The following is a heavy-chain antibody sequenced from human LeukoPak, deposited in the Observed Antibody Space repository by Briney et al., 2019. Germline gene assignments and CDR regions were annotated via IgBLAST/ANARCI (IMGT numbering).Heavy chain of an antibody. J-gene: IGHJ3*02. CDR2: IKQDGSDK. Sequence: GGSLRLSCAASGFTFTIYWMGWVRQSPGEGLEWVANIKQDGSDKYYMDSVKGRFTISRDNAKNSLYLQMNSLRAEDTALYYCAKDRSTGYYDSWAFDIWGQGTMVTVSS. CDR1: GFTFTIYW. CDR3: AKDRSTGYYDSWAFDI. V-gene: IGHV3-7*03. D-gene: IGHD3-22*01.